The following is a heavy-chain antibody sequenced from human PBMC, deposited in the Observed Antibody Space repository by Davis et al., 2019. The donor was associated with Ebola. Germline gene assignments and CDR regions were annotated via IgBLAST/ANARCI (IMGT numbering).Heavy chain of an antibody. Sequence: GGSFRLSSSASGFSLSTQYINWVRQAPGKGLQWVSIIYSGGTTYYADSVKGRFTISRDNSRNTLFLQMNNLRADDTAVYYCARGDFYYGVDVWGQGTTVTVSS. CDR3: ARGDFYYGVDV. V-gene: IGHV3-53*01. CDR2: IYSGGTT. CDR1: GFSLSTQY. J-gene: IGHJ6*02.